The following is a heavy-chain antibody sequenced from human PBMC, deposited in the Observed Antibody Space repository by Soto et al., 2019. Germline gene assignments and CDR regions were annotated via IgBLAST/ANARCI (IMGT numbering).Heavy chain of an antibody. CDR1: GYTFTSYY. CDR3: AVEYYDSSGYYKPIYYYYGMDV. CDR2: INPSGGST. V-gene: IGHV1-46*01. D-gene: IGHD3-22*01. Sequence: EASVKVSCKASGYTFTSYYMHWVRQAPGQGLEWMGIINPSGGSTSYAQKFQGRVTMTRDTSTSTVYMELSSLRSEDTAVYYCAVEYYDSSGYYKPIYYYYGMDVWGQGTTVTVSS. J-gene: IGHJ6*02.